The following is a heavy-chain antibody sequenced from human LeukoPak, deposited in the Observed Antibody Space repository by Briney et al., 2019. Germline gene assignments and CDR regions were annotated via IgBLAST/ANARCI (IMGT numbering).Heavy chain of an antibody. Sequence: KAGGSLRLSCAASGFTFSSYSMNWVRQAPGKGLEWVSSISSSSSYIYYADSVKGRFTISRDNAKNSLYLQMNSLRAEDTAVYYSARDYYDSSGYYYEYYFDYWGQGTLVTVSS. CDR3: ARDYYDSSGYYYEYYFDY. D-gene: IGHD3-22*01. CDR2: ISSSSSYI. J-gene: IGHJ4*02. CDR1: GFTFSSYS. V-gene: IGHV3-21*01.